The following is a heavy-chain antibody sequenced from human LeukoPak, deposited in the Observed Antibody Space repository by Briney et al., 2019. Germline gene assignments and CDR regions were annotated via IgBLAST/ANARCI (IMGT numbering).Heavy chain of an antibody. CDR1: GYTFTSYD. V-gene: IGHV1-8*01. CDR3: ARSHSSSWYRTLTVDY. CDR2: MNPNSGNT. J-gene: IGHJ4*02. Sequence: ASVKVSCKASGYTFTSYDINWVRQATGQGLAWMGWMNPNSGNTGYAQKFQGRVTMTRNTSISTAYMELSSLRSEDTAVYYCARSHSSSWYRTLTVDYWGQGTLVTVSS. D-gene: IGHD6-13*01.